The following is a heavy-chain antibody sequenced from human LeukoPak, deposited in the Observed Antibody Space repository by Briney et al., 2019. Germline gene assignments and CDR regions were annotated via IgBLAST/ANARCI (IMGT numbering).Heavy chain of an antibody. CDR2: ISGSGLDT. D-gene: IGHD5/OR15-5a*01. CDR1: GFTFDNYA. Sequence: GGSLRLSCAASGFTFDNYAVSWVRQAPGKGLEWVSAISGSGLDTYYADSVKGRFTVSRDNSKNTVYLQMNSLRAEDTAIYYCAREREGSTLNWGQGTLVTVSS. J-gene: IGHJ4*02. CDR3: AREREGSTLN. V-gene: IGHV3-23*01.